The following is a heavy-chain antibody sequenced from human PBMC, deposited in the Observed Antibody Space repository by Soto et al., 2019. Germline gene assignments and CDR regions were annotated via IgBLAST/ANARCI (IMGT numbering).Heavy chain of an antibody. Sequence: GGSLRLSCAASGFTFSSHWMSWVRQAPGKGLEWVANIKQDGSEKYYVDSVKGRFTISRDNAKNSLYLQMNSLRAEDTAVYYCARDEDSGYDSWGQGTLVTVSS. CDR2: IKQDGSEK. J-gene: IGHJ5*02. V-gene: IGHV3-7*01. CDR1: GFTFSSHW. D-gene: IGHD5-12*01. CDR3: ARDEDSGYDS.